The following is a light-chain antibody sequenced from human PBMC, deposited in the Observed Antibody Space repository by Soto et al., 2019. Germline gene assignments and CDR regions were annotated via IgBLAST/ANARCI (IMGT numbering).Light chain of an antibody. CDR3: QQYGSSPWT. Sequence: VLTQSPGTLSLSPGERSTLSCRASHSVSSSYLAWYQQKPGQAPRLLIYGASSRATGIPDRFSGSGSGTDFTLTISRLEPEDFAVYYCQQYGSSPWTIGQGTKVDI. V-gene: IGKV3-20*01. CDR1: HSVSSSY. J-gene: IGKJ1*01. CDR2: GAS.